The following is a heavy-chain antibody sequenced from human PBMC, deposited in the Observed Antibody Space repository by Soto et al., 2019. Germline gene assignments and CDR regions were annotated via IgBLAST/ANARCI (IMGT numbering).Heavy chain of an antibody. CDR1: GYAFSNFD. Sequence: ALVKVSCKASGYAFSNFDINWLRQAPGQGLEWLGWITPYNGSANYAQKHQDRLTITTDASTNTAYLQLRSLRSDDTAVYFCASAHNSTTTEIYTWAQRTLVPTSS. D-gene: IGHD1-26*01. V-gene: IGHV1-18*04. CDR3: ASAHNSTTTEIYT. J-gene: IGHJ5*01. CDR2: ITPYNGSA.